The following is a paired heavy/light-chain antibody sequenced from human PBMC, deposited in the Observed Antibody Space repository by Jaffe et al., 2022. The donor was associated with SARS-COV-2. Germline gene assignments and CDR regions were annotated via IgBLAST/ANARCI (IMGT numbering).Light chain of an antibody. CDR1: QSILYTDNNKNS. CDR3: LQYYVYPPT. V-gene: IGKV4-1*01. Sequence: DIVMTQSPDSLAVSLGERATIHCTSSQSILYTDNNKNSLTWYQQKPGQPPKLLIYWASTRASGVPDRFSGSGSGTYFTLTISSLQPEDVAAYYCLQYYVYPPTFGPGTKVEIK. CDR2: WAS. J-gene: IGKJ3*01.
Heavy chain of an antibody. D-gene: IGHD3-16*01. V-gene: IGHV4-39*01. CDR3: ARVGGTVHLYYMDV. Sequence: QVQLRESGPGLVKPSETLSLTCTVSGGSIYSSSYFWAWIRQPPGRGLEWVGTLFYGGTTFYNPSLNNRVTISVDMSRNQLSLRLNSVTAADTAIYFCARVGGTVHLYYMDVWGKGTTVDVSS. CDR1: GGSIYSSSYF. CDR2: LFYGGTT. J-gene: IGHJ6*03.